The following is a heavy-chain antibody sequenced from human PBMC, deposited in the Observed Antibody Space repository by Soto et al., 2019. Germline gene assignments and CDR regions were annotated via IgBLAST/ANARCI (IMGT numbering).Heavy chain of an antibody. CDR2: INPNSGDT. J-gene: IGHJ6*02. V-gene: IGHV1-2*04. D-gene: IGHD2-2*01. CDR3: ARARGVVVPAAGNYYYYYGMDV. CDR1: GYTFTGYY. Sequence: ASVKVSCKASGYTFTGYYMHWVRQAPGQGLEWMGWINPNSGDTNYAQKFQGWVTMTRDTSISTAYMELSRLRSDDTAVYYCARARGVVVPAAGNYYYYYGMDVWGQGTTVTVSS.